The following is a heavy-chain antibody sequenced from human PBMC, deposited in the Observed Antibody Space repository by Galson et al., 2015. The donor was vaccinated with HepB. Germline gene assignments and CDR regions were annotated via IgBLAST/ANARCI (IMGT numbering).Heavy chain of an antibody. J-gene: IGHJ5*02. CDR3: AKSSGGRVRPYSSSWGQFDP. D-gene: IGHD6-13*01. V-gene: IGHV3-23*01. CDR1: GFTFSSYA. Sequence: SLRLSCAASGFTFSSYAMSWVRQAPGKGLEWVSAISGSGGSTYYADSVKGRFTISRDNSKNTLYLQMNSLRAEDTAVYYCAKSSGGRVRPYSSSWGQFDPWGQGTLVTVSS. CDR2: ISGSGGST.